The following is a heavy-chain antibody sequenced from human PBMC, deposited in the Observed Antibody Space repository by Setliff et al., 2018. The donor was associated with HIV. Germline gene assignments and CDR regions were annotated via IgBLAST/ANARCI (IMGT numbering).Heavy chain of an antibody. Sequence: ASVKVSCKASGYDFHAFYIHWVRQAPGQQLEWMGWISPDNGNRRIQRRFQGRVSLTRDTSISTAFLELSGLHSDDTAVYYCARQLSNSFDLWGQGALVTVSS. D-gene: IGHD1-1*01. CDR1: GYDFHAFY. CDR2: ISPDNGNR. V-gene: IGHV1-2*02. J-gene: IGHJ4*02. CDR3: ARQLSNSFDL.